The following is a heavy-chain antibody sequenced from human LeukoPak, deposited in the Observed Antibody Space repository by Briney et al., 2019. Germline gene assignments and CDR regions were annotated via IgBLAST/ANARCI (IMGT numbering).Heavy chain of an antibody. D-gene: IGHD3-3*01. CDR1: GLTLRRYW. V-gene: IGHV3-7*01. J-gene: IGHJ5*02. CDR3: ARGARHDFWSGS. Sequence: PGGSLRLSCVASGLTLRRYWMNWIRQAPGKGLEWVANIKEDGSEKYYVDSVKGRFTISRDNAKNSLYLQMNSLSGDGTAVYYCARGARHDFWSGSWGRGTLVIVSS. CDR2: IKEDGSEK.